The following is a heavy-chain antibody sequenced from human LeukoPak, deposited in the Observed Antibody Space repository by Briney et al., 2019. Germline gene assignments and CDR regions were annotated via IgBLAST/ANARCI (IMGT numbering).Heavy chain of an antibody. CDR1: GFTFSSYS. V-gene: IGHV3-48*01. J-gene: IGHJ4*02. CDR2: ISSSSSTI. CDR3: ARGTAAATGSLYYFDY. Sequence: GGSLRLSCAASGFTFSSYSMNWVRQAPGEGLEWVSYISSSSSTIYYADSVKGRFTISRDNAKNSLYLQMNSLRAEDTAVYYCARGTAAATGSLYYFDYWGQGTLVTVSS. D-gene: IGHD6-13*01.